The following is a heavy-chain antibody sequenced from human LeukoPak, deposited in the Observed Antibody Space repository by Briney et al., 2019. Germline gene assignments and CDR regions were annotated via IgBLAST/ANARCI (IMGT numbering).Heavy chain of an antibody. V-gene: IGHV4-34*01. J-gene: IGHJ4*02. CDR3: ARVVGAAVDY. D-gene: IGHD3-10*01. CDR1: GGSFSGYY. Sequence: SETLSLTCAVYGGSFSGYYWSWIRQPPGKGLEWIGEINHSGSTNYNPSLKSRVTISVDTSKNQFSLKLSSVTAADTAVYYCARVVGAAVDYWGQGTLVTVS. CDR2: INHSGST.